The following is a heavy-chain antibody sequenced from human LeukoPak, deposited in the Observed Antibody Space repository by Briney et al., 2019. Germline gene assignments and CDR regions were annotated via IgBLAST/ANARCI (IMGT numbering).Heavy chain of an antibody. J-gene: IGHJ6*03. V-gene: IGHV4-4*02. CDR2: IYHNGRT. D-gene: IGHD3-22*01. Sequence: PSETLSLTCAVSNGSISSIHWWSWVRRPPGKGLEWIGEIYHNGRTTYNPSLKSRVTISVDTSKNQFSLKLSSVTAADTAVYYCARRGFYYDSSGYHYYYYYMDVWGKGTTVTVSS. CDR1: NGSISSIHW. CDR3: ARRGFYYDSSGYHYYYYYMDV.